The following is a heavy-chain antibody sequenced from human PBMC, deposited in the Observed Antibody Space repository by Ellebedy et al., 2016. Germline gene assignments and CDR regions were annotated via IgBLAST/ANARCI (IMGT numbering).Heavy chain of an antibody. CDR2: IKLDGSDK. Sequence: GGSLRLSCAASGFTLSIYWMSWVRQAPGKGLEWVANIKLDGSDKFYVDSVKGRFTISRDNAKNSLFLQMNSLRVDDTAVYYCARDQPGYGGYEIWGQGTLVTVSS. D-gene: IGHD5-12*01. CDR3: ARDQPGYGGYEI. J-gene: IGHJ4*02. V-gene: IGHV3-7*01. CDR1: GFTLSIYW.